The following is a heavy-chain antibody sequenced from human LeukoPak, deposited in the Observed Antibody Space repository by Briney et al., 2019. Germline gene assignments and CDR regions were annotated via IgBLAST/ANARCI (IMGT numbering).Heavy chain of an antibody. D-gene: IGHD6-13*01. CDR2: ISSTSIYT. CDR3: AREDGYSSSWYSDY. CDR1: GFTFSGYW. J-gene: IGHJ4*02. Sequence: GGSLRLSCAASGFTFSGYWMHWVRQAPGKGLEWVSDISSTSIYTDYADSVKGRFTISRDNAKNSLYLQMNSLRAEDTAVYYCAREDGYSSSWYSDYWGQGTLVTVSS. V-gene: IGHV3-11*05.